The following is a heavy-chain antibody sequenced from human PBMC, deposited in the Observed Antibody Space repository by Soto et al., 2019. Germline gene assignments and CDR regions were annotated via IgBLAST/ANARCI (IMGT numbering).Heavy chain of an antibody. CDR3: ARGLQQLEYYFDC. CDR1: GFTFSSYE. D-gene: IGHD6-13*01. V-gene: IGHV3-30*03. J-gene: IGHJ4*02. CDR2: VSYHASSK. Sequence: GAPLRLSCAASGFTFSSYEMNWVRQAPGKGLEWVAGVSYHASSKYYADSVKVRFTISRDSSKNTLYLQMNSVRAEDTAVYYCARGLQQLEYYFDCWGQGT.